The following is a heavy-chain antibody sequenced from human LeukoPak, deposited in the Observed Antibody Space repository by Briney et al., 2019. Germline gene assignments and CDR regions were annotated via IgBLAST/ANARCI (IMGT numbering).Heavy chain of an antibody. CDR3: ARQGAPNAFDI. CDR1: GYRFTSEW. Sequence: GESLQISCQASGYRFTSEWIGWMRQLPGKGLEWMGIIYPGDSDRRYSPSFEGQVIISVDKSINTAYLQWSSLKASDTAMYYCARQGAPNAFDIWGQGTLVTVSS. CDR2: IYPGDSDR. D-gene: IGHD1-26*01. J-gene: IGHJ3*02. V-gene: IGHV5-51*01.